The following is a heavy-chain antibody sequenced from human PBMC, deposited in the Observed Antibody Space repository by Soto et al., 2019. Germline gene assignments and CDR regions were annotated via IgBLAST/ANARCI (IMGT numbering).Heavy chain of an antibody. V-gene: IGHV1-69*02. Sequence: QVQLVQSGAEVKKPGSSVKVSCKASGGTFSSYTISWVRQAPGQGLEWMGRIIPILGIANYAQKFQGRVTITGDKSTSTAYMELSSLRSEDTAVYYCARVCSSTSCYLDYWGQGTLVTVSS. CDR3: ARVCSSTSCYLDY. CDR2: IIPILGIA. J-gene: IGHJ4*02. CDR1: GGTFSSYT. D-gene: IGHD2-2*01.